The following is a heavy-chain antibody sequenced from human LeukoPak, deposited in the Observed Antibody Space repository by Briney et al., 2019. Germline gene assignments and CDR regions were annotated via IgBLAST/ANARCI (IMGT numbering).Heavy chain of an antibody. CDR2: IYYSGST. D-gene: IGHD6-13*01. CDR3: ARDDPGIAAAGGVY. CDR1: GGSISSYY. J-gene: IGHJ4*02. Sequence: PSETLSLTCTVSGGSISSYYWSWIRQPPGKGLEWIGYIYYSGSTTYNPSLKSRVTISIDTSKNQFSLKLSSVTAADTAVYYCARDDPGIAAAGGVYWGQGTLVTVSS. V-gene: IGHV4-59*12.